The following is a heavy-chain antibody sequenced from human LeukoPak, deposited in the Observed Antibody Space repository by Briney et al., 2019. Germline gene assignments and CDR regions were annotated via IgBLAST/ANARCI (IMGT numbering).Heavy chain of an antibody. CDR3: AKGPTDGYIPDY. Sequence: QSGGSLRLSCAASGFTFDDYTMHWVRQAPGKGLEWVSLISWDGGSTYYADSVKGRFTISRDNSKNSLYLQMNSLRTEDTALYYRAKGPTDGYIPDYWGQGTLVTVSS. D-gene: IGHD5-24*01. CDR1: GFTFDDYT. J-gene: IGHJ4*02. CDR2: ISWDGGST. V-gene: IGHV3-43*01.